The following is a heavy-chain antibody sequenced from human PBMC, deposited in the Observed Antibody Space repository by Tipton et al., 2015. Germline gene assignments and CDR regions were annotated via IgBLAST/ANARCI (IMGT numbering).Heavy chain of an antibody. CDR1: GFTFSRFR. V-gene: IGHV3-7*01. D-gene: IGHD3-10*01. J-gene: IGHJ2*01. CDR2: INRDGSEK. CDR3: ARDATRGGDIDF. Sequence: SLRLSCVASGFTFSRFRMNWVRQAPGKGLEWMANINRDGSEKYYVDSVKGRFTISRDNAKNSLYLHMNSLRAEDTAVYYCARDATRGGDIDFWGRGTLVTVSS.